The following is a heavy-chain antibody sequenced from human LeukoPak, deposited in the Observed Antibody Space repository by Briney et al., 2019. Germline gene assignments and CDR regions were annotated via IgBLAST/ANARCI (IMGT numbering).Heavy chain of an antibody. CDR1: GFTFRNYG. D-gene: IGHD2-15*01. CDR3: LGDCCGGSCYGHFDY. CDR2: VSDSGSSA. V-gene: IGHV3-23*01. Sequence: PGGSLRLSCAASGFTFRNYGMSWVRQAPGKGLEWVSVVSDSGSSAYYTDSVKGRFSSSRNNCKNTLYLQMNNLRAEDTAVYYCLGDCCGGSCYGHFDYWGQGTLVTVSS. J-gene: IGHJ4*02.